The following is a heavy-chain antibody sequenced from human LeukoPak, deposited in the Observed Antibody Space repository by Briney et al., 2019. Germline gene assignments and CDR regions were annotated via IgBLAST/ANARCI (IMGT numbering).Heavy chain of an antibody. CDR3: XXXLYHYYGSGSYYIPRGFDY. CDR2: ISGSGGST. J-gene: IGHJ4*02. V-gene: IGHV3-23*01. D-gene: IGHD3-10*01. CDR1: GFTFSSYA. Sequence: GGSLRLSCAASGFTFSSYAMSWVRQAPGEGLEWVSAISGSGGSTYYADSVKGRFTISRDNSKNTLYLQMNSLRAEDTAVYYCXXXLYHYYGSGSYYIPRGFDYWGQGTLVTVSS.